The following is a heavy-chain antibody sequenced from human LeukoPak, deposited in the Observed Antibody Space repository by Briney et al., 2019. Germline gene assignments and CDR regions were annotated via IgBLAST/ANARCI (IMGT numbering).Heavy chain of an antibody. CDR3: ARSRLNDY. J-gene: IGHJ4*02. Sequence: PGGSLRLSCAASGFTFSSYAMSWVRQAPGKGLEWVSAIIGSGSSTYYADSVKGRFTISRDNSKNTLFLQMNSLRAEDTAVYYCARSRLNDYWGQGTLVTVSS. CDR1: GFTFSSYA. CDR2: IIGSGSST. V-gene: IGHV3-23*01. D-gene: IGHD3-22*01.